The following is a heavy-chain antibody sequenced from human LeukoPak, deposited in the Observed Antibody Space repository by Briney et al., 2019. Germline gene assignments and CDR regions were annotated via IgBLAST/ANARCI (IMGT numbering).Heavy chain of an antibody. J-gene: IGHJ4*02. V-gene: IGHV4-61*08. D-gene: IGHD6-19*01. CDR1: GGSISSGDYY. CDR3: AAMTGIAVAGTAY. CDR2: IYYSGST. Sequence: PSETLSLTCTVSGGSISSGDYYWSWIRQPPGKGLEWIGYIYYSGSTNYNPSLKSRVTISVDTSKNQFSLKLSSVTAADTAVYYCAAMTGIAVAGTAYWGQGTLVTVSS.